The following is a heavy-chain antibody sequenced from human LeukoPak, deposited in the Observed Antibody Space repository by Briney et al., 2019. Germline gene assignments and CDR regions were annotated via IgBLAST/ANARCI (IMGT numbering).Heavy chain of an antibody. D-gene: IGHD3-10*01. CDR2: IYYSGST. V-gene: IGHV4-59*01. Sequence: SETLSLTCTVSGGSISSYYWSWIRQPPGKGLEWIGYIYYSGSTNYNPSPKSRVTISVDTSKNQFSLKLSSVTAADTAVYYCAREYGSGDFDYWGQGTLVTVSS. J-gene: IGHJ4*02. CDR1: GGSISSYY. CDR3: AREYGSGDFDY.